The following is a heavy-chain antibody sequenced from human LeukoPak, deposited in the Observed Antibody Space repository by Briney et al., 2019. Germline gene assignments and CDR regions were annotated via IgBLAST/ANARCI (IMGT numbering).Heavy chain of an antibody. Sequence: SVKVSCKASGYTFTSYDISWVRQAPGQGLEWMGGIIPIFGTANYAQKFQGRVTITADESTSTAYMELSSLRSEDTAVYYCALSTGTRSDVWGQGTTVTVSS. CDR3: ALSTGTRSDV. CDR1: GYTFTSYD. J-gene: IGHJ6*02. CDR2: IIPIFGTA. D-gene: IGHD4-11*01. V-gene: IGHV1-69*13.